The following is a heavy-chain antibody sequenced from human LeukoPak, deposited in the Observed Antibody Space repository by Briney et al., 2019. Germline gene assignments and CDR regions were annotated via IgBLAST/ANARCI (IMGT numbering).Heavy chain of an antibody. CDR1: GFTFSSYW. CDR3: ARAPPYDFWSDY. V-gene: IGHV3-7*01. J-gene: IGHJ4*02. Sequence: PGGSLRLSCAASGFTFSSYWMSWVRQAPGKGLEWVANIKQDGSEKYYVDSVKGRFTISRDHDKNSLYLQMNSLRAEDTAVYYCARAPPYDFWSDYWGQGTLVTVSS. CDR2: IKQDGSEK. D-gene: IGHD3-3*01.